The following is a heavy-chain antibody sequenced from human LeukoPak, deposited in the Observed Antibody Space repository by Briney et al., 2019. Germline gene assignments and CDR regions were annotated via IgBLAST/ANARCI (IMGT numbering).Heavy chain of an antibody. CDR2: INPNGSER. Sequence: GGSLRLSCAASGFIFSSYYMSWVRQAPGKGLEWVALINPNGSERYYVDSVKDRFTISRDNAKNSLYLQMDSLRDDDTAMYFRTRDLAAVPGPRMDVWGQGTTVTVSS. J-gene: IGHJ6*02. CDR1: GFIFSSYY. CDR3: TRDLAAVPGPRMDV. D-gene: IGHD6-19*01. V-gene: IGHV3-7*03.